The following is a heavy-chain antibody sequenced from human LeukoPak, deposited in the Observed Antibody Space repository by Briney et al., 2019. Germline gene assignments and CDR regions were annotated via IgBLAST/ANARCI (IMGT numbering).Heavy chain of an antibody. J-gene: IGHJ4*02. Sequence: PGGSLRLSCAASGFTFSTYWMHWVRQAPGKGLEWVAVIWYDGGNKYYADSVKGRFTISRDNSKNTLYLQMNSLRAEDTAVYYCARDGTYSSLGLNWGQGTLVTVSS. CDR3: ARDGTYSSLGLN. V-gene: IGHV3-33*08. CDR1: GFTFSTYW. CDR2: IWYDGGNK. D-gene: IGHD6-6*01.